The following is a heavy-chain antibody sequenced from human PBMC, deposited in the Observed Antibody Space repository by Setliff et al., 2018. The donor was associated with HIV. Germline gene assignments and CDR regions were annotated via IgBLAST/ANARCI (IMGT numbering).Heavy chain of an antibody. V-gene: IGHV4-61*02. D-gene: IGHD2-15*01. CDR2: IYTSGNTNYNPST. J-gene: IGHJ3*02. CDR1: GDSISSGGYY. CDR3: TRQSPVACSGAFDI. Sequence: SETLSLTCTVSGDSISSGGYYWSWIRQPAGQGLEWIGRIYTSGNTNYNPSTNYNPSLKRRITISLETSRNQFSLRVTSVTATDTAVYYCTRQSPVACSGAFDIWGQGTMVTVSS.